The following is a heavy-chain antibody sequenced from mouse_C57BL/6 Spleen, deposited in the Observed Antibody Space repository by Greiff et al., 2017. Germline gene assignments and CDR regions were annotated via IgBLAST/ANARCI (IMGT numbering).Heavy chain of an antibody. CDR1: GYAFSSYW. D-gene: IGHD3-2*02. CDR2: IYPGDGDT. Sequence: QVQLQQSGAELVKPGASVKISCKASGYAFSSYWMNWVKQRPGKGLEWIGQIYPGDGDTNYNGKFKGQATLTAYKSSSTAYMQLSSLTSEDSAVYFCARRAAQATFMDYWGQGTSVTVSS. CDR3: ARRAAQATFMDY. V-gene: IGHV1-80*01. J-gene: IGHJ4*01.